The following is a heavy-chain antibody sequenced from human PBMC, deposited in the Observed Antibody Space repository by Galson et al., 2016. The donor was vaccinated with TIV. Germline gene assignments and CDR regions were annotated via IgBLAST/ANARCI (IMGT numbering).Heavy chain of an antibody. CDR2: IIPIFGTA. CDR3: ARSEYSYGKYYYYYYYMDV. Sequence: SVKVSCKASGGTFSSYAISWVRQAPGQGLEWIGGIIPIFGTANYAQKFQGRVTITADESTSTAYMELSSLRSEDTAVFYCARSEYSYGKYYYYYYYMDVWGKGTTVIVSS. CDR1: GGTFSSYA. V-gene: IGHV1-69*13. D-gene: IGHD5-18*01. J-gene: IGHJ6*03.